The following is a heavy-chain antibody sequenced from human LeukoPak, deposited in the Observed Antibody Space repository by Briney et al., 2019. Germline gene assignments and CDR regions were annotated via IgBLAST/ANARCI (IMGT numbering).Heavy chain of an antibody. CDR1: GGSISSGGYS. CDR2: IYYSGRT. Sequence: SESLSLTRAVSGGSISSGGYSWSWIRQPPGRGLGWIGYIYYSGRTYYNPSLKSRVTISVDTSKNQFSLKLSSVTAADTAAYYGARAAVMDNWFDPWGQGTLVTVSS. D-gene: IGHD6-19*01. CDR3: ARAAVMDNWFDP. V-gene: IGHV4-30-4*07. J-gene: IGHJ5*02.